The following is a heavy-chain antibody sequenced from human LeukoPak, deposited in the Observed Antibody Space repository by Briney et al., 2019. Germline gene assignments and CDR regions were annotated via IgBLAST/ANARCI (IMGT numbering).Heavy chain of an antibody. CDR3: ARSNMGDYVWGSYRGFDY. Sequence: ASVKVSCKASGYTFTSYGISWVRQAPGQGLEWMGWISAYNGNTNYAQKLQGRVTMTTDTSTSTAYMELRSLRSDDTAVYYCARSNMGDYVWGSYRGFDYWGQGTLVTVSS. J-gene: IGHJ4*02. CDR2: ISAYNGNT. V-gene: IGHV1-18*01. CDR1: GYTFTSYG. D-gene: IGHD3-16*02.